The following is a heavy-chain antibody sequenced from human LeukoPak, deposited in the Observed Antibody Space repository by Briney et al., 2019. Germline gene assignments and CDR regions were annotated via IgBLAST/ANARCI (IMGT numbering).Heavy chain of an antibody. Sequence: GGSLRLSCAASGFTFSSYAMHWVRQAPGKGLEWVAVISYDGSNKYYADSVKGRFTISRDNSKNTLYLQMNSLRAEDTAVYYCARDSRWYSSGWYEHFDYWGQGTLVTVSS. CDR2: ISYDGSNK. CDR3: ARDSRWYSSGWYEHFDY. D-gene: IGHD6-19*01. CDR1: GFTFSSYA. V-gene: IGHV3-30*04. J-gene: IGHJ4*02.